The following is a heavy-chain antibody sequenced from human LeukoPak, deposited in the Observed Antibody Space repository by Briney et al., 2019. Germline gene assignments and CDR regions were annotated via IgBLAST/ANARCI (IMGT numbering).Heavy chain of an antibody. V-gene: IGHV3-23*01. J-gene: IGHJ6*03. CDR1: GFTLSNFA. CDR3: AKGGDSYYSFYYMDV. Sequence: PGGSLRLSCAAAGFTLSNFAMTLLRQAPGKGLEWISAISASGSSTYYADSVKGRFTISRDNSKNTLCLQVNSLRAEDSARYYGAKGGDSYYSFYYMDVWGKGTTVTVSS. CDR2: ISASGSST. D-gene: IGHD2-21*02.